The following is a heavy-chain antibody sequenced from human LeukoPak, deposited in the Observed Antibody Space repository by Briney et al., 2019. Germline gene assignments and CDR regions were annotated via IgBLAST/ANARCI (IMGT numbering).Heavy chain of an antibody. CDR1: VFTFSTYS. J-gene: IGHJ4*02. CDR2: ISSISCYI. CDR3: ARDKDVYFDY. V-gene: IGHV3-21*01. Sequence: GGSLRLSCVCTVFTFSTYSMNWVRQAPGKGRECVSSISSISCYIYYADAVKGRITISRDNAKNSLYLQMNSLRVEDTAVYYCARDKDVYFDYWGQGTLVTVSS.